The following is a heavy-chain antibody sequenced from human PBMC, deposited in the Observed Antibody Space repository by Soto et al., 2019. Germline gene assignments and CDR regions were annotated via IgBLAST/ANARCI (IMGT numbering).Heavy chain of an antibody. V-gene: IGHV3-21*01. CDR2: ISSSSSYI. Sequence: EVQLVESGGGLVKPGGSLRLSCAASGFTFSSYSMNWVRQAPGKGLEWVSSISSSSSYIYYADSVKGRFTISRDNAKNSLYLQMNSLRAEDTAVYYCARGDGAAFELLDNMDVWGKGTTVTVSS. CDR1: GFTFSSYS. D-gene: IGHD2-2*03. CDR3: ARGDGAAFELLDNMDV. J-gene: IGHJ6*03.